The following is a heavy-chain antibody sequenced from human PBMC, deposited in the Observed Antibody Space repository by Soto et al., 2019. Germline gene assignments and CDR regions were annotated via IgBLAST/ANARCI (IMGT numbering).Heavy chain of an antibody. Sequence: GGSLRLSCAASGFTFSSYSMNWVRQAPGKGLEWVSYISSSSSTIYYADPVKGRFTISRDNAKNSLYLQMNSLRDEDTAVYSCAREIRNYDFWSGHIDYWGQGTLVTVSS. V-gene: IGHV3-48*02. J-gene: IGHJ4*02. D-gene: IGHD3-3*01. CDR3: AREIRNYDFWSGHIDY. CDR1: GFTFSSYS. CDR2: ISSSSSTI.